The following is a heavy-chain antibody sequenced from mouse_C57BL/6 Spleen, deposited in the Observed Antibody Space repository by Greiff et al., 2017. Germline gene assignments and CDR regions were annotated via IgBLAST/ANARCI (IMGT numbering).Heavy chain of an antibody. Sequence: QVQLQQPGAELVMPGASVKLSCKASGYTFTSYWMHWVKQRPGQGLEWIGEIDPSDSYTNYNQKFKGKSTLTVDKSSSTAYMQLSSLTSEDSAVYYCARGLRDGAMDYCGPGTSVTVSS. V-gene: IGHV1-69*01. D-gene: IGHD3-2*02. J-gene: IGHJ4*01. CDR1: GYTFTSYW. CDR2: IDPSDSYT. CDR3: ARGLRDGAMDY.